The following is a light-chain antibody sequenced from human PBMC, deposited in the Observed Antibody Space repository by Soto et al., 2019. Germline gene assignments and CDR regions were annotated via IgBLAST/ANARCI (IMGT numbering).Light chain of an antibody. CDR2: DAS. J-gene: IGKJ4*01. CDR3: QKLRSYPST. Sequence: DIQMTQSPSTLSASVVDRVTVTCRASQDIRNYLAWYQPKPGKAPKLLICDASTLYSGVPSRFSGSGSGTDFTLTIRGLQPEEFAAYYCQKLRSYPSTFGGGTKVDIK. CDR1: QDIRNY. V-gene: IGKV1-9*01.